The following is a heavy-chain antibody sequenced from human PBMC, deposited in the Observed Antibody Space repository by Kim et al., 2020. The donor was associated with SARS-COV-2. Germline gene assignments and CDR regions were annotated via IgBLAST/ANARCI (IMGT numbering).Heavy chain of an antibody. D-gene: IGHD3-10*01. J-gene: IGHJ5*02. CDR2: ISYDGSNK. V-gene: IGHV3-30-3*01. CDR1: GFTFSSYA. CDR3: ARSGSGSYFNWFDP. Sequence: GGSLRLSCAASGFTFSSYAMHWVRQAPGKGLEWVAFISYDGSNKYYADSVKGRFTISRDNSKNTLYLQMNSLRAEDTAVYYCARSGSGSYFNWFDPWGQG.